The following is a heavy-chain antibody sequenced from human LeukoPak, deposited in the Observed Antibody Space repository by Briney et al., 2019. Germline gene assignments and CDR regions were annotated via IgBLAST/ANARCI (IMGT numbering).Heavy chain of an antibody. CDR2: IYSGGST. CDR1: GFTVISDY. Sequence: GGSLRVSCAASGFTVISDYMSWVRQARGKGLEWVSVIYSGGSTYYADSVKGRFTISRDNSKNTLYLQMNSLRAEDTAVYYCARDLNYYDSSGYYSLFDYWGQGTLVTVSS. J-gene: IGHJ4*02. D-gene: IGHD3-22*01. CDR3: ARDLNYYDSSGYYSLFDY. V-gene: IGHV3-66*02.